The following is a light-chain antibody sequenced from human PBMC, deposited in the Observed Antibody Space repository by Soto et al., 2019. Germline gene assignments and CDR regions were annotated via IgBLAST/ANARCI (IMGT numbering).Light chain of an antibody. Sequence: EIVLTQSPGTLSLSPGERDTLSCRASQSVSSSYLAWYQQKPGQAPRLLIYGASSRATGIPDRFSGSGSGTDFTFAISRLEPEDFAVYYCQQYGSSPLFGQGTKVEIK. J-gene: IGKJ1*01. V-gene: IGKV3-20*01. CDR2: GAS. CDR3: QQYGSSPL. CDR1: QSVSSSY.